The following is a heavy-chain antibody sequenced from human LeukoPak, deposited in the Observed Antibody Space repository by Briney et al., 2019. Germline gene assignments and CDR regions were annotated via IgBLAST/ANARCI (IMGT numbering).Heavy chain of an antibody. Sequence: HPGGSLRLSCAASGFTFSSCGMHWVRQAPGKGLEWVAVISYDGSNKYYADSVKGRFTISRDNSKNTLYLQMNSLRAEDTAVYYCAKDSPCGGGGDCQLPDYWGQGTLVTVSS. CDR3: AKDSPCGGGGDCQLPDY. V-gene: IGHV3-30*18. D-gene: IGHD2-21*02. CDR1: GFTFSSCG. J-gene: IGHJ4*02. CDR2: ISYDGSNK.